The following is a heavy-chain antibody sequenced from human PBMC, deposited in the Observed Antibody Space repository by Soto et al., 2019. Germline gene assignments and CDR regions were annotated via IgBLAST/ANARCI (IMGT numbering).Heavy chain of an antibody. CDR1: GFSLTGYY. J-gene: IGHJ6*02. CDR2: INPNTGGT. Sequence: ASVKVSCKASGFSLTGYYSHWIRAAPGQGLEWLGWINPNTGGTTYAQKFQGRVTLTWDTSINTAYMELSSLRPDDTAMYYCARERNQVLSDGMDVWGQGTSVTVSS. CDR3: ARERNQVLSDGMDV. D-gene: IGHD3-16*01. V-gene: IGHV1-2*02.